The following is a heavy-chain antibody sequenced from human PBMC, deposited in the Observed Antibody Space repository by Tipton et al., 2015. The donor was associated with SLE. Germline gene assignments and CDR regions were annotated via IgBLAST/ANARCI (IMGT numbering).Heavy chain of an antibody. CDR1: GFTVSSNY. Sequence: SLRLSCAASGFTVSSNYMSWVRQAPGKGLEWVSVIYSGGSTYYADSVKGRFTISRDNSKNTLYLQMNSLRAEDTAVYYCARVGGSYDFWSGYSYFDYWGQGTLVTVSS. CDR2: IYSGGST. CDR3: ARVGGSYDFWSGYSYFDY. J-gene: IGHJ4*02. V-gene: IGHV3-66*02. D-gene: IGHD3-3*01.